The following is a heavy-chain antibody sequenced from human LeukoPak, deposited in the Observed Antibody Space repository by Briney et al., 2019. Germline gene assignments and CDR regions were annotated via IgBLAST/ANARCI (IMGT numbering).Heavy chain of an antibody. J-gene: IGHJ4*02. CDR1: GFTFSSYE. D-gene: IGHD3-10*01. CDR2: ISSSGSTI. V-gene: IGHV3-48*03. CDR3: ARGGIRGVLMEY. Sequence: GGSLRLSCAASGFTFSSYEMNWVRQAPGKGLEWLSYISSSGSTIYYADSVKGRFTISRDNAKNSLYLQMNSLRAEDTAVYYCARGGIRGVLMEYWGQGTLVTVSS.